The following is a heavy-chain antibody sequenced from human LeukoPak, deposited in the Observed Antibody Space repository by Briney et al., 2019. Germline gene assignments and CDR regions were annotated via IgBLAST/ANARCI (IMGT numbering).Heavy chain of an antibody. J-gene: IGHJ4*02. CDR1: GFMFSTYW. CDR3: GGFGYEAAVDL. CDR2: IKPDGSET. Sequence: PGGSLRLSRAASGFMFSTYWMTWVRQAPGKGLEWVANIKPDGSETYYVDSVKGRFTISRDNTKNLLYLQMNSLRGEDAAVYFCGGFGYEAAVDLWGQGTLVTVSS. D-gene: IGHD6-13*01. V-gene: IGHV3-7*01.